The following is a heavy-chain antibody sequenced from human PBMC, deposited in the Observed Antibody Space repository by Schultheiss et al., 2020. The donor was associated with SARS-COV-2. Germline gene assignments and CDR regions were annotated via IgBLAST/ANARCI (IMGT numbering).Heavy chain of an antibody. CDR2: INPNSGGT. CDR3: ASGRPSERGSSGYYHEPGVGWFDP. Sequence: ASVKVSCKASGGTFSSYAISWVRQAPGQGLEWMGGINPNSGGTNYAQKFQGRVTMTRDTSISTAYMELSRLRSDDTAVYYCASGRPSERGSSGYYHEPGVGWFDPWGQGTLVTVSS. V-gene: IGHV1-2*02. J-gene: IGHJ5*02. CDR1: GGTFSSYA. D-gene: IGHD3-22*01.